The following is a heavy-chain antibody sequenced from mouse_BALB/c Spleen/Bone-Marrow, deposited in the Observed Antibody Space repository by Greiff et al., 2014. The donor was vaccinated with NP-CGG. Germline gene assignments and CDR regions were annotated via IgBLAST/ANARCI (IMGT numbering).Heavy chain of an antibody. V-gene: IGHV1S56*01. CDR1: GYTFTSYY. CDR2: IYPGNVNT. J-gene: IGHJ4*01. Sequence: QVQLQQSGPELVKPGASVRISCKASGYTFTSYYIHWVKQRPGQGLEWIGWIYPGNVNTKYNEKFKGKATLTADKSSSTAYMQLSSLTSEDSAVYFCARDTMDYWSQGTSVTVSS. CDR3: ARDTMDY.